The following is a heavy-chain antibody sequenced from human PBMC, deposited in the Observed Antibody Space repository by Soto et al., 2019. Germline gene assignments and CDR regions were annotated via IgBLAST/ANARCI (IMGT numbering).Heavy chain of an antibody. Sequence: GGSLRLSCAASGFTFSSYAMSWARQAPGKGLEWVSAISGSGGSTYYADSVKGRFTISRDNSKNTLYLQMNSLRAEDTAVYYCAKGPITIFGVVIKGPNWFDPWGQGTLVTVSS. D-gene: IGHD3-3*01. CDR1: GFTFSSYA. J-gene: IGHJ5*02. CDR3: AKGPITIFGVVIKGPNWFDP. CDR2: ISGSGGST. V-gene: IGHV3-23*01.